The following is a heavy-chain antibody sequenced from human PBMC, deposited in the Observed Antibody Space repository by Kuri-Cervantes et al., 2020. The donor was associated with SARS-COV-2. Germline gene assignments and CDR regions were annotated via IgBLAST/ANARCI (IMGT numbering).Heavy chain of an antibody. CDR1: GFTFSSYA. V-gene: IGHV3-30*04. Sequence: GGSLRLSCAASGFTFSSYAMSWVRQAPGKGLEWVALISFDGSTEFYADSVKGRLTISRDNSKNTLYLQINSLRAEDTAVYYCARGLGSGSHVDYWGQGTLVTVSS. D-gene: IGHD3-10*01. CDR2: ISFDGSTE. CDR3: ARGLGSGSHVDY. J-gene: IGHJ4*02.